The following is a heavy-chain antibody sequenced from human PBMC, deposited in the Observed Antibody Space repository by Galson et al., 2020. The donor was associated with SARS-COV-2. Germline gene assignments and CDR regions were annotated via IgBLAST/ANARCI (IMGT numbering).Heavy chain of an antibody. CDR2: ISWHSKSA. Sequence: SLKISCAASGFKYDDYAMHWVRQVPGKGLEWVSGISWHSKSAGYADSVKGRFTISRDNAKNSLYLQMNSLTTEDTAFYFCAKATTGYYDYRYAWGKGTTVIVSS. J-gene: IGHJ6*03. CDR3: AKATTGYYDYRYA. CDR1: GFKYDDYA. V-gene: IGHV3-9*01.